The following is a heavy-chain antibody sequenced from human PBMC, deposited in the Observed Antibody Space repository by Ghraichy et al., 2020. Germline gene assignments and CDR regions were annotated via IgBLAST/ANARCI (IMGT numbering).Heavy chain of an antibody. CDR1: GGSISSYY. CDR2: INYSGST. Sequence: SETLSLTCTVSGGSISSYYWSWIRQPPGKGLEWIGYINYSGSTNYNPSLKSRVTISVDTSKNQFSLKLSSVTAADTAVYYCARGKGSYWRIEYYYYVDFSGKRTTVIFS. CDR3: ARGKGSYWRIEYYYYVDF. V-gene: IGHV4-59*01. J-gene: IGHJ6*03. D-gene: IGHD1-26*01.